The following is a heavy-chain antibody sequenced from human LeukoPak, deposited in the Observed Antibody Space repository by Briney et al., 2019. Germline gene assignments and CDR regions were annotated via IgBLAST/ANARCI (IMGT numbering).Heavy chain of an antibody. CDR2: ISSSSSYI. J-gene: IGHJ3*02. CDR1: GFTFSSYS. V-gene: IGHV3-21*01. CDR3: ARSGYSGSYSDAFDI. Sequence: GGSLRLSCAASGFTFSSYSMNWVRQAPGKGLEWVSSISSSSSYIYYADSVKGRFTISRDNSKNTLYLQMNSLRAEDTAVYYCARSGYSGSYSDAFDIWGQGTMVTVSS. D-gene: IGHD1-26*01.